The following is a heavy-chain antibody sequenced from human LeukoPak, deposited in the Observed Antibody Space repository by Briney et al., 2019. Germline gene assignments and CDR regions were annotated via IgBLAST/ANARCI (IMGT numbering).Heavy chain of an antibody. J-gene: IGHJ4*02. V-gene: IGHV3-74*01. CDR1: GFTLSSYW. Sequence: GGSLRLSCAASGFTLSSYWMHWVRQAPGKGLVWVSRINSDGSTTTYADSVKGRFTISRDNAKNTLYLQMNSLRAEDTAVYYCARDFFPIVDSSWYEIGYWGQGTLVTVSS. CDR2: INSDGSTT. CDR3: ARDFFPIVDSSWYEIGY. D-gene: IGHD6-13*01.